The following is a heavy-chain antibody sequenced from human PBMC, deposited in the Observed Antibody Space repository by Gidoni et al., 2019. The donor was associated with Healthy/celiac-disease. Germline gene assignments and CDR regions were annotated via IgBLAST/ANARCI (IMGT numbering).Heavy chain of an antibody. CDR2: INHSGST. V-gene: IGHV4-34*01. CDR3: ARGVYSSSWGVGNRYYFDY. J-gene: IGHJ4*02. D-gene: IGHD6-13*01. Sequence: WIGEINHSGSTNYNPSLKSRVTISVDTSKNQFSLKLSSVTAADTAVYYCARGVYSSSWGVGNRYYFDYWGQGTLVTVSS.